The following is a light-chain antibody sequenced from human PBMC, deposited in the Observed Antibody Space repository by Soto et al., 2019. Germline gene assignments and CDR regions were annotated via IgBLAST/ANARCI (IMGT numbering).Light chain of an antibody. J-gene: IGLJ3*02. CDR2: EVN. CDR3: SSYGGNNNLV. Sequence: QSVLTQPPSASGSPGHSVTISCTGTSRDVGGYNYVSWYQQYPGKAPKLIIYEVNQRPSGVPDRFSGSKSGNTASLTVSGLQAEDEADYYCSSYGGNNNLVFGGGTKVTVL. V-gene: IGLV2-8*01. CDR1: SRDVGGYNY.